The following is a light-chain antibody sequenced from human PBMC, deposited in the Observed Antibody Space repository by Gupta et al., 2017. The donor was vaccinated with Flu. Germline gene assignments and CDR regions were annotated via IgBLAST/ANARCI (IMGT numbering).Light chain of an antibody. J-gene: IGLJ3*02. Sequence: SSALTQDPSVSVALGQTVRITCRGDTIRNYSASWYQQRPGQAPVLVIYNKNKRPRGIADRFSGSSSGSTASVTIAGAQEEEEADYYCKSDHTGSQWVFGGGTKLTVL. CDR3: KSDHTGSQWV. V-gene: IGLV3-19*01. CDR2: NKN. CDR1: TIRNYS.